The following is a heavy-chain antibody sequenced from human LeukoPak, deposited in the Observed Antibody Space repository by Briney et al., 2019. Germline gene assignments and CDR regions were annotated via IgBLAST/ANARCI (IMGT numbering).Heavy chain of an antibody. CDR2: IYPGDSDT. CDR1: GYSFTSYW. V-gene: IGHV5-51*01. D-gene: IGHD5-24*01. J-gene: IGHJ3*02. CDR3: ARWGLRDGYNHDAFDI. Sequence: GESLKISCKGSGYSFTSYWIGWVRQMPGKGLEWMGIIYPGDSDTRYSPSFQGQVTISADKSISTAYLQWSSLKASDTAMYYCARWGLRDGYNHDAFDIWGQGTMVTVSS.